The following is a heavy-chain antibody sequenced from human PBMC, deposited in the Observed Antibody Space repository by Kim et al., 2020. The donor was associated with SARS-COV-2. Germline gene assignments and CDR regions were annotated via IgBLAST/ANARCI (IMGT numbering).Heavy chain of an antibody. CDR2: IYYSRST. V-gene: IGHV4-39*01. D-gene: IGHD6-13*01. CDR1: GASVSSSSYY. J-gene: IGHJ5*02. CDR3: ARSGHNSIGDWFDP. Sequence: SETLSLTCSVFGASVSSSSYYWAWIRQTPGKGLEWIAGIYYSRSTFYNMSLKSRLSISVDTSKNQFSLKVTSVTAADTAVYFCARSGHNSIGDWFDPWGQGAQVTVSS.